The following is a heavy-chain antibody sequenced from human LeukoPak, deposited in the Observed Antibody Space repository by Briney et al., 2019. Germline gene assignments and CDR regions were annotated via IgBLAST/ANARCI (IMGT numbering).Heavy chain of an antibody. CDR3: ARGTLYGEYVFDY. J-gene: IGHJ4*02. V-gene: IGHV4-61*02. D-gene: IGHD4-17*01. Sequence: SETLSLTCTVSGGLISSGSYYWSWIRQPAGKGLEWVGRMYTSGSTNYNPSLKSRVTISVDTSRNQFSLKLSSVTAADTAVYYCARGTLYGEYVFDYWGQGTLVTVSS. CDR1: GGLISSGSYY. CDR2: MYTSGST.